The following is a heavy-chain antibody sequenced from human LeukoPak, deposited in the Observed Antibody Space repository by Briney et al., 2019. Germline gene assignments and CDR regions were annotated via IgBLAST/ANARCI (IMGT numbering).Heavy chain of an antibody. CDR3: ARGVDSSSPYYYYYYMDV. CDR2: TIPIFGTA. V-gene: IGHV1-69*05. D-gene: IGHD6-6*01. Sequence: SVKVSCKASGGTFSSYAISWVRQAPGQGLEWMGGTIPIFGTANYAQKFQGRVTITTDESTSTAYMELSSLRSEDTAVYYCARGVDSSSPYYYYYYMDVWGKGTTVTVSS. CDR1: GGTFSSYA. J-gene: IGHJ6*03.